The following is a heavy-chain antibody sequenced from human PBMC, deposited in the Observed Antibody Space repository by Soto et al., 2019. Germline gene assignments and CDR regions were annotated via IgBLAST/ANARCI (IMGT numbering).Heavy chain of an antibody. CDR1: GFNFSGSA. J-gene: IGHJ6*02. CDR3: NRGQGAPIGDYYDHGMDV. Sequence: LRLSCAASGFNFSGSAIHWVRQASGKGLEWVGRIRSRANNYATSSAASVKGRFKFSRDDSKNTAYLQMSTLKTEDSAVYYCNRGQGAPIGDYYDHGMDVWGQGTTVTVSS. CDR2: IRSRANNYAT. D-gene: IGHD2-2*02. V-gene: IGHV3-73*01.